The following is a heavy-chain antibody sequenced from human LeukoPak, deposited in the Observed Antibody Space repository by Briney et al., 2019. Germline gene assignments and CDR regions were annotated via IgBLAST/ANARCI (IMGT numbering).Heavy chain of an antibody. J-gene: IGHJ4*02. Sequence: GASVKVSCKASGYTFTSYDINWVRQATGQGLEWMGWMNPNSGNTGYAQKLQGRVTITRDTSTSTDYMELRSLRSDDTAVCYCARDIMITFGGVIVTPGGFDYWGQGTLVTVSS. D-gene: IGHD3-16*02. V-gene: IGHV1-8*01. CDR2: MNPNSGNT. CDR1: GYTFTSYD. CDR3: ARDIMITFGGVIVTPGGFDY.